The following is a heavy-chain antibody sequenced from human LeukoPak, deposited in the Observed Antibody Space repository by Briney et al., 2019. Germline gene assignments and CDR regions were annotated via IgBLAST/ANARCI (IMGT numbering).Heavy chain of an antibody. CDR2: ISVSGGGT. Sequence: GGSLRLSCAASGFTFSNYAMSWVRQAPGKGLEWVSGISVSGGGTYYADSVKGRFTISRDNSNNTLYLQMNSLRADDTAVYYCAKRDNSGWYYFDYWGQGTLVTVSS. CDR1: GFTFSNYA. D-gene: IGHD6-19*01. J-gene: IGHJ4*02. CDR3: AKRDNSGWYYFDY. V-gene: IGHV3-23*01.